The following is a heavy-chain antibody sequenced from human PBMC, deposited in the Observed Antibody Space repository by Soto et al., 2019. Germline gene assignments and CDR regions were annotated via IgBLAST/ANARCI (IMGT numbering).Heavy chain of an antibody. V-gene: IGHV4-28*01. CDR2: IYYSGTT. D-gene: IGHD1-26*01. CDR1: GYSISSSNW. J-gene: IGHJ4*02. Sequence: QVQLQESGPGLVKPSDTLSLTCAVSGYSISSSNWWGWIRQPPGKGLEWIGYIYYSGTTYYNPSLKSRVTMSVDTSKNQFSLKLTSVPAVDTAVYYCERREIHGPIDYWGQGTLVTVSS. CDR3: ERREIHGPIDY.